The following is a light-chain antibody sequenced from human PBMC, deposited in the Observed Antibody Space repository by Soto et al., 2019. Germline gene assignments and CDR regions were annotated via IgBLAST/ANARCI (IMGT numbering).Light chain of an antibody. J-gene: IGKJ2*01. CDR3: QQSNKWPYT. CDR2: GAS. CDR1: QSVSSN. V-gene: IGKV3-15*01. Sequence: IVMTQSPATLSVSPGERATLSCRASQSVSSNLAWYQHKPGQAPRLLFYGASTRAAGIPARFSGGGSGTEFTLTISGLQSEDFAVYYCQQSNKWPYTFSQGTKLEIK.